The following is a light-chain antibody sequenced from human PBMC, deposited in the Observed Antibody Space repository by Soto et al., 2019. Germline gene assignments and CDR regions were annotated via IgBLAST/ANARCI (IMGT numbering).Light chain of an antibody. V-gene: IGLV1-40*01. CDR1: SSNVGPGDA. CDR3: QSYDNGLSADV. CDR2: ADN. Sequence: QSVLTQPPSVSGAPGQSVTISCAGASSNVGPGDAVHWYQHLPGTAPKLLIYADNNRPSGVPDRFSASKSGTSASLAITGLQAEDEGDYYCQSYDNGLSADVFGTGTQLTVL. J-gene: IGLJ1*01.